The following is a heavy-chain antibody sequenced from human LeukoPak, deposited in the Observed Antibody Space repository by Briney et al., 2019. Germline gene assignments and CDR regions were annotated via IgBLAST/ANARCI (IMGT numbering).Heavy chain of an antibody. J-gene: IGHJ4*02. V-gene: IGHV3-9*01. Sequence: GGSLRLSCAASGFTFDDYGMQWVRHARGKGLEWVSGISWNSGSRIYAEGVEGRFTISRDNAKHSLYLQMNSLRAEDTALYYCARSSRMDTAMVTGFDYWGQGTLVTVSS. CDR2: ISWNSGSR. CDR3: ARSSRMDTAMVTGFDY. D-gene: IGHD5-18*01. CDR1: GFTFDDYG.